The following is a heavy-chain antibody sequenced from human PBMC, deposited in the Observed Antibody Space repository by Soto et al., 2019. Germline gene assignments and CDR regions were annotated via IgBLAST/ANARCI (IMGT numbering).Heavy chain of an antibody. J-gene: IGHJ4*02. V-gene: IGHV2-5*02. CDR3: VHRGPVDETGMGFDF. CDR1: GFSLNSRGVG. D-gene: IGHD3-9*01. Sequence: GSGPTLVNPTQTLTLTCTFSGFSLNSRGVGVGWVRQPPGKALEWLAIVYWDDDKRYRPSLRSRLSIRKDTPKNQVVLTLTNTDPVDTATYYCVHRGPVDETGMGFDFWGQGSLVTV. CDR2: VYWDDDK.